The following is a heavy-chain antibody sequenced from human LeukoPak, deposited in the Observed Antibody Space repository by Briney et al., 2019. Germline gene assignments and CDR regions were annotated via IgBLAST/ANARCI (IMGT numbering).Heavy chain of an antibody. Sequence: AGGSLRLSWAASGFTFSRYWLSWVRQAPGKGLEWVAKIKQDGSEKYYVDSVKGRFTISRDNAKNSLYLQMNSLRAEDTAVFYCASLGYCSGGSCFYGMDVWGQGTTVIVSS. J-gene: IGHJ6*02. CDR2: IKQDGSEK. CDR1: GFTFSRYW. V-gene: IGHV3-7*01. D-gene: IGHD2-15*01. CDR3: ASLGYCSGGSCFYGMDV.